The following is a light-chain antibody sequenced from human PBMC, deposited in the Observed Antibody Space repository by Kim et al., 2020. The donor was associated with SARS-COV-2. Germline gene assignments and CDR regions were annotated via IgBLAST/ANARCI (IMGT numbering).Light chain of an antibody. Sequence: IVLTQSPATLSLSPGERATLSCRASQSVSSYLAWYQQKPGQAPRLLIYDASNRATGIPARFSGSGSGTDFTLTISSLEPEDFAVYYCQQRSNWPLLTFGGGTKLEIK. V-gene: IGKV3-11*01. CDR1: QSVSSY. CDR2: DAS. CDR3: QQRSNWPLLT. J-gene: IGKJ4*01.